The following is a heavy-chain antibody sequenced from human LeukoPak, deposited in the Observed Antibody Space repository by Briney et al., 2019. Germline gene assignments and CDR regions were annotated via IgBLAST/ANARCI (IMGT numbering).Heavy chain of an antibody. CDR2: INHSGST. D-gene: IGHD1-26*01. CDR3: ASSPIVEATDDAFDI. CDR1: GGSFSGYY. V-gene: IGHV4-34*01. Sequence: SETLSLTCAVYGGSFSGYYWSWIRQPPGKGLEWIGEINHSGSTNYNPSLKSRVTISVDTSKNQFSLKLSSVTAADTAVYYCASSPIVEATDDAFDIWGQGTMVTVSS. J-gene: IGHJ3*02.